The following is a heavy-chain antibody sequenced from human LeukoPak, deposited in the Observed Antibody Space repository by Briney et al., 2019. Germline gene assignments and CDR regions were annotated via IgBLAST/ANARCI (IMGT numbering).Heavy chain of an antibody. V-gene: IGHV1-69*05. CDR1: GGTFSSYA. Sequence: SVKVSCKASGGTFSSYAISWVRQAPGQGLEWMGGIIPIFGTANCAQKFQGRVTITTDESTSTAYMELSSLRSEDTAVYYCARAGGRYCSSTSCYKAFDIWGQGTMVTVSS. CDR2: IIPIFGTA. J-gene: IGHJ3*02. CDR3: ARAGGRYCSSTSCYKAFDI. D-gene: IGHD2-2*02.